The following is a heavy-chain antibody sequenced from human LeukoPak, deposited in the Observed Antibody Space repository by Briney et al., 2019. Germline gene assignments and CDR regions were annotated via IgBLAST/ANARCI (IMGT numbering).Heavy chain of an antibody. V-gene: IGHV1-18*01. CDR2: ISAYNGNT. J-gene: IGHJ4*02. CDR3: ARIDFWSGYYDFSPDY. Sequence: ASVKVSCKASGYTFTSYGISWVRQAPGQGLEWMGWISAYNGNTNDAQKLQGRVTMTTDTSTSTAYMELRSLRSDDTAVYYCARIDFWSGYYDFSPDYWGQGTLVTVSS. D-gene: IGHD3-3*01. CDR1: GYTFTSYG.